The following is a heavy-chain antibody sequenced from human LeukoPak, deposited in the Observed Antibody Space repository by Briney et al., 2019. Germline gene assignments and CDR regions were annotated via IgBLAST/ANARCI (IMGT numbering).Heavy chain of an antibody. V-gene: IGHV3-33*01. J-gene: IGHJ4*02. Sequence: PGGSLRLSCAASGFTFSSYGMHWVRQAPGKGLEWVALIWYDGSNKYYADSVKGRLTISRDNSKNTLYLQMNSLRAEDTAVYYCARDLDLDYWGQGTLVTVSS. CDR3: ARDLDLDY. D-gene: IGHD1-1*01. CDR2: IWYDGSNK. CDR1: GFTFSSYG.